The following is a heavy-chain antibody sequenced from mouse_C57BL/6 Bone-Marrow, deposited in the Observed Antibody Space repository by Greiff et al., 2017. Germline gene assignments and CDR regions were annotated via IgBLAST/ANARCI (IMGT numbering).Heavy chain of an antibody. CDR2: INPSSGYT. CDR1: GYTFTSYW. V-gene: IGHV1-7*01. D-gene: IGHD2-4*01. J-gene: IGHJ1*03. Sequence: QVHVKQSGAELAKPGASVKLSCKASGYTFTSYWMHWVKQRPGQGLEWIGYINPSSGYTKYNQKFKDKATLTADKSSSTAYMQLSSLTYEDSAVYYCARSDYDYEYVWGTGTTVTVSS. CDR3: ARSDYDYEYV.